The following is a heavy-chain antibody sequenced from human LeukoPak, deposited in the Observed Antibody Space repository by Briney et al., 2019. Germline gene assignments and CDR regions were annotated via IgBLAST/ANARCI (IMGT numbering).Heavy chain of an antibody. V-gene: IGHV3-23*01. CDR3: AKVMGSSGYYPFDY. CDR2: ISGSGGST. D-gene: IGHD3-22*01. Sequence: GGSLRLSCAASGFTFSSYAMSWVRQAPGKGLEWVSAISGSGGSTYYADSVKGRFTISRDNSKNTLYLQMNSLRAEDTAVYSCAKVMGSSGYYPFDYWGQGTLVTVSS. CDR1: GFTFSSYA. J-gene: IGHJ4*02.